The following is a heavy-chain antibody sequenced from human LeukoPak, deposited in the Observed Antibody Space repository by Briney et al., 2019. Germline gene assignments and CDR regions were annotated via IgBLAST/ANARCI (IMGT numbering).Heavy chain of an antibody. CDR1: EFTFNTFA. V-gene: IGHV3-23*01. Sequence: QPGGSLRLSCVASEFTFNTFAMSWVRQRPGQGPGWVSMISSRGDVTDYAESVKGRFTISRDNARNTLYLQLESPRGADSAIYYCAKDPRAMGRYFFDDWGQGTLVTVSS. CDR2: ISSRGDVT. J-gene: IGHJ4*01. CDR3: AKDPRAMGRYFFDD. D-gene: IGHD1-14*01.